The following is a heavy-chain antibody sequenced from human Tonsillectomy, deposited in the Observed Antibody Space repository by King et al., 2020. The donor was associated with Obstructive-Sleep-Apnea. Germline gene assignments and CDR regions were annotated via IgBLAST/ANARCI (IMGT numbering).Heavy chain of an antibody. CDR2: ISSSNSYI. V-gene: IGHV3-21*01. J-gene: IGHJ4*02. CDR1: GFTFSNYN. CDR3: AMALWTTVTTLGY. Sequence: VQLVESGGGLVKPGGSLRLSCAASGFTFSNYNMNWVRQAPGKGLEWISCISSSNSYIHYAESVKGRFTISGDTAKNSLYMQMNSLSAEDTAIYFCAMALWTTVTTLGYWGQGALVTVSS. D-gene: IGHD4-17*01.